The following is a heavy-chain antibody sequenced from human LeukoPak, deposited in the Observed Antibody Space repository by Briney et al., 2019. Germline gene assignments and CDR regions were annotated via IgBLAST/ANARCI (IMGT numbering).Heavy chain of an antibody. CDR3: ARGPSGTYWV. V-gene: IGHV1-2*02. D-gene: IGHD2-15*01. J-gene: IGHJ4*01. CDR2: INCNSGGT. CDR1: GYTFTAYY. Sequence: ASVKVSCKASGYTFTAYYIHWMRQAPGQGFEYMGWINCNSGGTNYAQKFQGRLTMTRDTSITTAYTELSSLRSDDTAVYYCARGPSGTYWVWGHGTLVTVTS.